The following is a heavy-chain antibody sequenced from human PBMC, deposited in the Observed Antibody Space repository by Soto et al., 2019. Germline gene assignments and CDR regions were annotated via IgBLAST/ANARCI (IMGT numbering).Heavy chain of an antibody. CDR1: GYTFTSYY. J-gene: IGHJ4*02. CDR3: ARDSCTNGVCYIGI. V-gene: IGHV1-46*01. Sequence: QVQLVQSGAEVKKPGASVKVSCTASGYTFTSYYMHWVRQAPGQGLEWMGMINPSGGSTGYTQNFQGRVTMTRDTSTSTVYMELSSLRSEDTAVYYCARDSCTNGVCYIGIWGQGTLVTVSS. D-gene: IGHD2-8*01. CDR2: INPSGGST.